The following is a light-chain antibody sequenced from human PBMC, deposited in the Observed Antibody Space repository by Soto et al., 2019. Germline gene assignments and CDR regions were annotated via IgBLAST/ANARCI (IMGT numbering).Light chain of an antibody. CDR1: QSVGSY. Sequence: VLTQSPATLSLSPGESAALSCRASQSVGSYLAWLQQVPGQAPRLLIYDATNRANGIPAKFRGSGSGTDFTLTISSLEPEDFALYCCLQRASWPHTFGPGTKVEIK. CDR3: LQRASWPHT. V-gene: IGKV3-11*01. CDR2: DAT. J-gene: IGKJ3*01.